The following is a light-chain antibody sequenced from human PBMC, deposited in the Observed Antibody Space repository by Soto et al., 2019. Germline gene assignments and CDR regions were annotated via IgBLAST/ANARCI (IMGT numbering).Light chain of an antibody. Sequence: EIVWTQSPATLSLSKGERATLSCRASQSVSTYLAWYQQKPGQAPRLLIYGASNRATGIPARFSGSGSGTDFTLTISSLEPEDFAVYYCQQRSNWPPITFGQGTRLEI. CDR2: GAS. V-gene: IGKV3-11*01. CDR3: QQRSNWPPIT. CDR1: QSVSTY. J-gene: IGKJ5*01.